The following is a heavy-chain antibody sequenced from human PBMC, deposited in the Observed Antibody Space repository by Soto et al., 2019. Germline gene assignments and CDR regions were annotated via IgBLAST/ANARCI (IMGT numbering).Heavy chain of an antibody. CDR2: IFSSGST. V-gene: IGHV4-4*07. D-gene: IGHD5-12*01. CDR3: AREGSYSAYNFAHGIQLWSFDF. Sequence: SETLSLTCTVSGGSINTFYWSWVRQPAGKGLEWIGRIFSSGSTSFNPSLESRAAMSVDTSRNHFSLNLSSVTAADMAVYYCAREGSYSAYNFAHGIQLWSFDFWGQGALVTVSS. J-gene: IGHJ4*02. CDR1: GGSINTFY.